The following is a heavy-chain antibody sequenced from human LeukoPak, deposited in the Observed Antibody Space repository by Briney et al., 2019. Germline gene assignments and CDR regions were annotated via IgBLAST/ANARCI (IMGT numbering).Heavy chain of an antibody. V-gene: IGHV1-18*01. CDR2: ISAYNGNT. CDR1: GYTFTSYG. D-gene: IGHD5-18*01. J-gene: IGHJ3*02. CDR3: ARDRYSYGLADAFDI. Sequence: GASVKVSCRASGYTFTSYGISWVRQAPGQGLEWMGWISAYNGNTNYAQKLQGRVTMTTDTSTSTAYMELRSLRSDDTAVYYCARDRYSYGLADAFDIWGQGTMVTVSS.